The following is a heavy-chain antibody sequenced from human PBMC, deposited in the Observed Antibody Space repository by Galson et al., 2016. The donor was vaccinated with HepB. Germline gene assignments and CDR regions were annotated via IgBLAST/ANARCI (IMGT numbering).Heavy chain of an antibody. CDR1: GFSLSTSGMC. Sequence: PALVKPTQTLTLTCTFSGFSLSTSGMCVSWIRQPPGKALEWLALIDWDEDKYYSTSLKTRLTISKDPSKNQVVLTMNNMDPVDTATYYCARMKNYYYGMDGWVQGTTVTVS. J-gene: IGHJ6*02. CDR2: IDWDEDK. V-gene: IGHV2-70*01. CDR3: ARMKNYYYGMDG.